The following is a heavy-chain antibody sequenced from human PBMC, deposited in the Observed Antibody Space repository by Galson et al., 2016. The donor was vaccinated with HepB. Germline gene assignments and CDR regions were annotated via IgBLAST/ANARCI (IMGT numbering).Heavy chain of an antibody. Sequence: QSGAEVKKPGESLKISCKASGYTFSTYWIGWVRQMPGKGLEWMGVIYPSDSATRYSPSFQGQVTISADKSISTAYLQWNSLKASDTAIYYCARDLTPILWGQGTLVTVSS. CDR1: GYTFSTYW. V-gene: IGHV5-51*01. CDR3: ARDLTPIL. CDR2: IYPSDSAT. J-gene: IGHJ4*02. D-gene: IGHD3-9*01.